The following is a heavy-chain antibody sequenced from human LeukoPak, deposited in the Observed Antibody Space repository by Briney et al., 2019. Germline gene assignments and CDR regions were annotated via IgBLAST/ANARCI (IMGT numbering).Heavy chain of an antibody. V-gene: IGHV1-18*01. CDR3: ARVDGIAAADLGY. CDR1: GYTFTSYG. J-gene: IGHJ4*02. D-gene: IGHD6-13*01. Sequence: GASVKASCKASGYTFTSYGFSWVRLAPGQGLQWMGWISAYNGNTNYAQKLHGRVTMTTDTSTSTAYMELRSLTSDDTAVYYGARVDGIAAADLGYWGQGTLVTVSS. CDR2: ISAYNGNT.